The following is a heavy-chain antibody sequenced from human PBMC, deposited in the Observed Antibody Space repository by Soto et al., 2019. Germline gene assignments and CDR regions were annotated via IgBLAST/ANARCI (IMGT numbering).Heavy chain of an antibody. J-gene: IGHJ6*02. Sequence: PSETLSLTCTVPGGSVNIGTYYWSWIRQPPGKGLEWIGYISDIAYTSYNPSLKGRVSISVDTSKNQFSLTLTSVTAADTAVYYCARQGFGVLHGLVDVWGQGTTVTVSS. D-gene: IGHD3-10*01. CDR3: ARQGFGVLHGLVDV. V-gene: IGHV4-61*01. CDR1: GGSVNIGTYY. CDR2: ISDIAYT.